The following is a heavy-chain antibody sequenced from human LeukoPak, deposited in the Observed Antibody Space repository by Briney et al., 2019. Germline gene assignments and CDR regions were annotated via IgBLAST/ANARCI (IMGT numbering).Heavy chain of an antibody. J-gene: IGHJ4*02. V-gene: IGHV3-23*01. D-gene: IGHD3-10*01. CDR2: ISGSGGST. Sequence: GGSLRLSCAASGFTFSSYAMSWVRQAPGKGLEWVSVISGSGGSTNYADSVKGRFTISRDNSKNTLDLQMNSLRGEDTAVYYCAKGGSGSYYIYYFDYWGQGTLVTVSS. CDR1: GFTFSSYA. CDR3: AKGGSGSYYIYYFDY.